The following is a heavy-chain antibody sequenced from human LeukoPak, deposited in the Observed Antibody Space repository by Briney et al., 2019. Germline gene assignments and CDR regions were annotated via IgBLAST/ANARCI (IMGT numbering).Heavy chain of an antibody. CDR3: AAAGATDPDAFDI. Sequence: SVKVSCKASGFTSTSSAVQWVRQARGQRLEWIGWIVVGSGNTNYAQKFQERVTITRDMSTSTAYMELSSLRSEDTAVYYCAAAGATDPDAFDIWGQGTMVTVSS. CDR2: IVVGSGNT. D-gene: IGHD1-26*01. V-gene: IGHV1-58*01. J-gene: IGHJ3*02. CDR1: GFTSTSSA.